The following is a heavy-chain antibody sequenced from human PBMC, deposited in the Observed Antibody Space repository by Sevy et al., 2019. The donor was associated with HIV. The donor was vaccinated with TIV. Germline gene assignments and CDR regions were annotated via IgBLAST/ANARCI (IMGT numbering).Heavy chain of an antibody. CDR1: GFTFSNAW. Sequence: GGSLRLSCAASGFTFSNAWMSWVRQAPGKGLEWVGRIKSKTDGGTTDYAAPVKGRFTISRDDSKNTLYLQMNSLKTEDTAVYYCTTEVIGMTRVTNGGAFDIWGQRTMVTVSS. CDR3: TTEVIGMTRVTNGGAFDI. J-gene: IGHJ3*02. D-gene: IGHD4-17*01. V-gene: IGHV3-15*01. CDR2: IKSKTDGGTT.